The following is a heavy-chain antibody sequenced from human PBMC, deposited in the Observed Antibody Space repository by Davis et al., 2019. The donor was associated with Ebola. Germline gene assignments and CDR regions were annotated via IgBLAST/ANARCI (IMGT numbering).Heavy chain of an antibody. D-gene: IGHD3-22*01. J-gene: IGHJ4*02. CDR2: ISSSGSTI. CDR3: ARAPLYLYDSTGFDY. CDR1: GFTFDDYA. Sequence: PGGSLRLSCAASGFTFDDYAMHWVRQAPGKGLEWVSYISSSGSTIYYADSVKGRFTISRDNAKNSLYLQMNSLRAEDTAVYYCARAPLYLYDSTGFDYWGQGTLVTVSS. V-gene: IGHV3-11*01.